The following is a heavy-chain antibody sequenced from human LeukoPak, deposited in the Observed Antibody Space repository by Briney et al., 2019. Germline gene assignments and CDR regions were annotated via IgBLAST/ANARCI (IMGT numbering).Heavy chain of an antibody. D-gene: IGHD5-18*01. J-gene: IGHJ4*02. CDR2: ISYDGSNK. CDR1: GFTFSSYA. Sequence: GRSVRLSCAASGFTFSSYAMHWVRQAPGKGLEWVAVISYDGSNKYYADSVKGRFTISRDNSKNTLYLQMNSLRAEDTAVYYCARDTRRGYSYGYLDYWGQGTPVTVSS. V-gene: IGHV3-30-3*01. CDR3: ARDTRRGYSYGYLDY.